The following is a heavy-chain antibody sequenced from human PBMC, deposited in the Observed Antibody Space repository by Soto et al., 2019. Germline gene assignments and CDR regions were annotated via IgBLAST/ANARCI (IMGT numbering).Heavy chain of an antibody. CDR1: GFTFSSYA. CDR3: AKGHGSGWYRGSFDI. Sequence: EVQLLESGGGLVQPGGSLRLSCAAPGFTFSSYAMSWVRQAPGKGLEWVSAISGSGGSTYYADSVKGRFTISRDNSKNTVYLQMNSLRAEDTAVYYCAKGHGSGWYRGSFDIWGQGTMVTVSS. J-gene: IGHJ3*02. V-gene: IGHV3-23*01. CDR2: ISGSGGST. D-gene: IGHD6-19*01.